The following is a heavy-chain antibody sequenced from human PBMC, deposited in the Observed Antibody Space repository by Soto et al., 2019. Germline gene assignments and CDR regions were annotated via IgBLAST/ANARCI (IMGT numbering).Heavy chain of an antibody. CDR3: AKSISAIPGDS. CDR2: IKQDGSEI. Sequence: EVQLVESGGGLVQSGGSLRLSCAASGFTFSSYWMSWVRQGPGKGPEWVANIKQDGSEIYYVDSVKGRFTISRDHAKSSLYLQMTSLRAEDTAVYHCAKSISAIPGDSWGQGTLVTVSS. CDR1: GFTFSSYW. J-gene: IGHJ4*02. V-gene: IGHV3-7*05. D-gene: IGHD2-2*01.